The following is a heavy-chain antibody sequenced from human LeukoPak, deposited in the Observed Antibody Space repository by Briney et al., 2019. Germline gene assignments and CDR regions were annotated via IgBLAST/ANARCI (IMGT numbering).Heavy chain of an antibody. CDR1: GFSFTDAW. CDR3: TTSYDYDSGSYYSF. J-gene: IGHJ4*02. D-gene: IGHD3-10*01. Sequence: GGSLRLSCAASGFSFTDAWMRWIRQAPGKGLEWVGRIKSRNHGGTTDYPAPVKGRFTISRDDSKNMLYLQMNSLKTEDSAVYYCTTSYDYDSGSYYSFWGQGTLVSVSS. CDR2: IKSRNHGGTT. V-gene: IGHV3-15*01.